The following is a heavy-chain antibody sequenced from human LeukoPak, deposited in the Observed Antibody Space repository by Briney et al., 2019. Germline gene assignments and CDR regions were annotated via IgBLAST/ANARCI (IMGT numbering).Heavy chain of an antibody. J-gene: IGHJ4*02. V-gene: IGHV3-48*04. Sequence: GGSLRLSCAASGFTVSSYGMHWVRQAPGKGLEWVSYISSSSSTIYYADSVKGRFTISRDNAKNSLYLQMNSLRAEDTAVYYCAREITMIRWGQGTLVTVSS. D-gene: IGHD3-22*01. CDR1: GFTVSSYG. CDR2: ISSSSSTI. CDR3: AREITMIR.